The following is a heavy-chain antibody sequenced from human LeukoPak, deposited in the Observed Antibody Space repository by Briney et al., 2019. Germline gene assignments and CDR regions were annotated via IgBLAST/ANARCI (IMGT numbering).Heavy chain of an antibody. CDR1: GFSFNTSW. Sequence: GGSLRLSCAASGFSFNTSWMHWVRQVPGKGLVWVSGMNTDGSDRSYADSVKGRFTIPRDNAKNTLYLQMNSLRAEDTAVYYCARDHSSWEVPSDYWGQGTLVTVSS. V-gene: IGHV3-74*01. J-gene: IGHJ4*02. D-gene: IGHD6-13*01. CDR3: ARDHSSWEVPSDY. CDR2: MNTDGSDR.